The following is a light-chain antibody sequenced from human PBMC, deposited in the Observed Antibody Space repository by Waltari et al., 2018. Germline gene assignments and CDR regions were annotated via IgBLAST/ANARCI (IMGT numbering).Light chain of an antibody. CDR2: DTS. Sequence: EIVLTQSPGTLSLSPGERATLSCRASQTFSSSSLAWYQQKPGQAPRLLIYDTSSRATGSPDRFSGSGSGTDFTLTISRLEPEDFAVYYCQHSNGPPMYTFGQGTKLEIK. V-gene: IGKV3-20*01. CDR1: QTFSSSS. J-gene: IGKJ2*01. CDR3: QHSNGPPMYT.